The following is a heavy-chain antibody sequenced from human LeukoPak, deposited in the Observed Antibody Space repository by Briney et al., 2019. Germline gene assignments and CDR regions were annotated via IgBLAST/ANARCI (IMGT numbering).Heavy chain of an antibody. V-gene: IGHV3-48*01. CDR1: GFNLGTSS. CDR3: ARSRPVDF. CDR2: ISSGSSTI. J-gene: IGHJ4*02. Sequence: PGGSLRLSCAASGFNLGTSSMNWVRQTPGKGLEWVSYISSGSSTIYYADSVKGRVTISRDNAKNSLYLQMNSLRAEDTAVYYCARSRPVDFWGQGTLVTVSS.